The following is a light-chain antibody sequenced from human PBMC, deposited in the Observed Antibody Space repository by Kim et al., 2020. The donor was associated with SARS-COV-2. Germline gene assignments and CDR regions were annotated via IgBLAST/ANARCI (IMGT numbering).Light chain of an antibody. J-gene: IGKJ2*01. Sequence: SFSTGESPTLSCGASHYINIYLACYQQNPGQPPRLLIYDASTSATGVPARFSGSGSGTDFTLTISSLDPEDFAVYFCQQRSRWPRTFGQGTKLEI. CDR2: DAS. V-gene: IGKV3-11*01. CDR1: HYINIY. CDR3: QQRSRWPRT.